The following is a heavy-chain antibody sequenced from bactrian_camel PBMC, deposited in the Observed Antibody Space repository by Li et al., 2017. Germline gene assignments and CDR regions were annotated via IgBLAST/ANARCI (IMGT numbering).Heavy chain of an antibody. J-gene: IGHJ4*01. CDR3: AVSFGTCVKGVITGAVPFNH. D-gene: IGHD3*01. CDR2: TYTGGSTT. Sequence: HVQLVESGGGSVQAGESLRLSCVASGYTFDKNCMGWFRQAPGKEREGVAATYTGGSTTYYADSVAGRFTISEDNAKNTVYLQMNSLKSEDTAMYYCAVSFGTCVKGVITGAVPFNHWGQGTQVTVS. V-gene: IGHV3S1*01. CDR1: GYTFDKNC.